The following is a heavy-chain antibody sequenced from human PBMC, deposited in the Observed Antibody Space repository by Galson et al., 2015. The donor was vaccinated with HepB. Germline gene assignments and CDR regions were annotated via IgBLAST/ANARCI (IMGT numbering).Heavy chain of an antibody. D-gene: IGHD2-8*01. Sequence: SLRLSCAASGFTFSSYAMSWVRQAPGKGLEWVSAISGSGGSAYYADSVKGRFTISRDNSKNTLYLQMNSLRAEDTAVYYCAKEDIVLMVYARYNWFDPWGQGTLVTVSS. CDR3: AKEDIVLMVYARYNWFDP. J-gene: IGHJ5*02. CDR1: GFTFSSYA. CDR2: ISGSGGSA. V-gene: IGHV3-23*01.